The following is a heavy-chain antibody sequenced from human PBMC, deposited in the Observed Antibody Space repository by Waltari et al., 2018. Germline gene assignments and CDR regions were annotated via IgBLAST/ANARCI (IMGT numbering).Heavy chain of an antibody. CDR3: ARFKDIAARRGPIYDY. CDR2: IYPGDSDT. Sequence: EVQLVQSGAEVKKPGESLKISCKGSGYSFTSYWNGWVRQMPGKGLEWMGIIYPGDSDTRYSPSFQGQVTISADKSISTAYLQWSSLKASDTAMYYCARFKDIAARRGPIYDYWGQGTLVTVSS. J-gene: IGHJ4*02. CDR1: GYSFTSYW. V-gene: IGHV5-51*03. D-gene: IGHD6-6*01.